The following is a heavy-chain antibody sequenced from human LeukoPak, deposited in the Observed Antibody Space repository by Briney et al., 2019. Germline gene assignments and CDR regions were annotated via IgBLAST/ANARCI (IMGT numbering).Heavy chain of an antibody. V-gene: IGHV3-23*01. CDR3: AGLGRRSSTWYQLLSRAFDI. D-gene: IGHD2-2*01. J-gene: IGHJ3*02. CDR2: ISGSGGST. Sequence: SGGSLRLSCAASGFTFSSYAMSWVRQAPGKGLEWVSAISGSGGSTYYADSVKGRFTISRDNSKNTLYLQMSSLRAEDTAVYYCAGLGRRSSTWYQLLSRAFDIWGQGTMVTVSS. CDR1: GFTFSSYA.